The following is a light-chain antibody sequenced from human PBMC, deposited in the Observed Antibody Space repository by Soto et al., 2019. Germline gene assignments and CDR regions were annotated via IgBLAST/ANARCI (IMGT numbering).Light chain of an antibody. CDR3: QQYNNWPPRWT. Sequence: EIVITQTPATLSVSPGERATLSCRASQSVSTILAWYQQRPGQAPRLLIYRASTRATGIPARFSGGGSGTEFTLTISSLQSEDFAVYICQQYNNWPPRWTFGQGTKVEIK. J-gene: IGKJ1*01. CDR2: RAS. V-gene: IGKV3-15*01. CDR1: QSVSTI.